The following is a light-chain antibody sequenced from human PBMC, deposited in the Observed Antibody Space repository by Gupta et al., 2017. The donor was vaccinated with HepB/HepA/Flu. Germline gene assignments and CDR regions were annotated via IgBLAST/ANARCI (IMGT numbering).Light chain of an antibody. CDR2: DVS. J-gene: IGLJ3*02. CDR1: SSAVGGYNY. Sequence: QSALTQPPSASGSPGQSVTISCTGTSSAVGGYNYVSWYQQHPGKAPNLMMYDVSKRPAGVPVRFSGSKSGNTASLTVSGLQAEDEADYYCSSYAGNTNWVFGGGTKLTVL. CDR3: SSYAGNTNWV. V-gene: IGLV2-8*01.